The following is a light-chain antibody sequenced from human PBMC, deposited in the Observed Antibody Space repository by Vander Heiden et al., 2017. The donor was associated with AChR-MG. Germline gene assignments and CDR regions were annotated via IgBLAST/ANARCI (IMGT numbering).Light chain of an antibody. CDR1: QTVHNY. V-gene: IGKV1-39*01. CDR2: GTS. CDR3: QQTASVPHT. J-gene: IGKJ2*01. Sequence: DIQMTQSPSSLSASVGDRVTISCRASQTVHNYLNWYQQRPGKAPNLLISGTSNLQSGVPSRFSGSGSGTEFTLSISGLHPEDYATYFCQQTASVPHTFGRWTKLEI.